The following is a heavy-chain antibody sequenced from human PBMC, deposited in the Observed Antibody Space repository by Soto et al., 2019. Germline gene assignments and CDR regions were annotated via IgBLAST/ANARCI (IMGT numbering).Heavy chain of an antibody. CDR1: RFTFSSYG. CDR2: VSGDGGRT. Sequence: SGGSLRLSCAASRFTFSSYGLSWVRQAPGKGLEWVSTVSGDGGRTYYADSVKGRFTISRDNSKNTLYLQMNSLRAGDTAVYYCARLLNDIVVVPAAIFYYYAMDVWGPGTPVTVSS. CDR3: ARLLNDIVVVPAAIFYYYAMDV. V-gene: IGHV3-23*01. D-gene: IGHD2-2*01. J-gene: IGHJ6*02.